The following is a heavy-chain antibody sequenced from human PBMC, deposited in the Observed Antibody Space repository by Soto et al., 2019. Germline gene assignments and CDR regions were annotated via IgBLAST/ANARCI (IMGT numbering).Heavy chain of an antibody. CDR2: ISSSSGYI. CDR3: ARVRSYSYGQGYGMDV. CDR1: GFTFSTYS. J-gene: IGHJ6*02. Sequence: EVQLVESGGGLVKPGGSLRLSCAASGFTFSTYSMNWVRQAPGKGLEWVSSISSSSGYIYYADSVKGRFTISRDDAKHSLSLHMNSLRAEDTAVYYCARVRSYSYGQGYGMDVWGQGTTVTVSS. V-gene: IGHV3-21*01. D-gene: IGHD5-18*01.